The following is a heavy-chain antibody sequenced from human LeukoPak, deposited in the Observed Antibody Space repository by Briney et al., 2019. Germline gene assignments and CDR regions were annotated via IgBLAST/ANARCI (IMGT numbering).Heavy chain of an antibody. V-gene: IGHV1-69*04. J-gene: IGHJ4*02. CDR3: ARDRLVTYYFDY. D-gene: IGHD3-16*01. CDR2: IIPILGIA. Sequence: SVKVSCKASGGTFSSYAISWVRQAPGQWLEWMGRIIPILGIANYAQKFQGRVTITADKSTSTAYMELSSLRSEDTAVYYCARDRLVTYYFDYWGQGTLVTVSS. CDR1: GGTFSSYA.